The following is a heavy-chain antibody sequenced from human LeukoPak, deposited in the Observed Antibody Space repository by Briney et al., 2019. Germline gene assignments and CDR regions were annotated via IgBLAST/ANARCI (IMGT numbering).Heavy chain of an antibody. Sequence: PGRSLRLSCAASGFTFSNYGMHWVRQTPDKGLEWVAIIWNDGTYDYYADSVKGRFTISRDNSKNMLYLQMNSLRAEDTAVYYCARGSDSNYPGYWGQGTLVTVSS. V-gene: IGHV3-33*01. CDR1: GFTFSNYG. D-gene: IGHD4-11*01. J-gene: IGHJ4*02. CDR2: IWNDGTYD. CDR3: ARGSDSNYPGY.